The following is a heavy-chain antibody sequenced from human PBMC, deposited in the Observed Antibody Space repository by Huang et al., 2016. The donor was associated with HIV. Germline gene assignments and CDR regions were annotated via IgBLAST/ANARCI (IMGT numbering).Heavy chain of an antibody. CDR2: IRSSDKSI. Sequence: QVQLVESGGGLVKPGGSLRLSCAASGFTFSDYYMSWIRQTPGKGLGCVSYIRSSDKSIYYADSVKGRFTISRDDAKNSRYLQMNSLRADDTAVYYCARRSAFYRLDYWGQGTLVTVSS. J-gene: IGHJ4*02. D-gene: IGHD3-10*01. CDR1: GFTFSDYY. CDR3: ARRSAFYRLDY. V-gene: IGHV3-11*01.